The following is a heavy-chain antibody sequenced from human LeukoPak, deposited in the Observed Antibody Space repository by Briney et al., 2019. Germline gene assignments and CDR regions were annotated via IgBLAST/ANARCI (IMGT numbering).Heavy chain of an antibody. V-gene: IGHV3-53*01. J-gene: IGHJ4*02. CDR2: IYSGGST. CDR1: AFMVSDND. Sequence: GGYLRLSCAASAFMVSDNDMTWVRQAPGKGLEWVSVIYSGGSTKYADSVKGRFTISRDNSKNPVYLQMNSLRVDDTAVYFFAGGYDYAAGTYFDQWGQGTLVTVPS. CDR3: AGGYDYAAGTYFDQ. D-gene: IGHD3-10*01.